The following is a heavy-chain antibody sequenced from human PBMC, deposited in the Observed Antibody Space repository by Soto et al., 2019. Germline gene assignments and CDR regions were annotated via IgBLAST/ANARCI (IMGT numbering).Heavy chain of an antibody. CDR2: INPSVGST. Sequence: GASVKVSCKASGYTFSDYYMHWVRQAPGQGLEWMGIINPSVGSTTYAQKFHGRVTMTRDTSANTVYMQLSSLRSEDTAVYYCARDHEDYYESSGYNDAFGIWGQGTMVTVSS. D-gene: IGHD3-22*01. CDR1: GYTFSDYY. J-gene: IGHJ3*02. CDR3: ARDHEDYYESSGYNDAFGI. V-gene: IGHV1-46*01.